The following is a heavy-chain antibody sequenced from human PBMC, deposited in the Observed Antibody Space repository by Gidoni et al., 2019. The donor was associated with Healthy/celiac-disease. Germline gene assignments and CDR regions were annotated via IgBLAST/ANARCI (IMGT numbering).Heavy chain of an antibody. J-gene: IGHJ3*02. CDR1: GFPFSSYA. CDR2: ISYYGSNK. Sequence: QVQLVESGGGVVQPGRSLRLSCAASGFPFSSYAMTWVRQAPGKGLDGVAVISYYGSNKYYAYSVKGRVTISRDNSKNTLYLQMNSLRAEDTAVYYWARFEGGPYYYVSSGYYFAPSSDAFDIWGQGTMVTVSS. V-gene: IGHV3-30-3*01. CDR3: ARFEGGPYYYVSSGYYFAPSSDAFDI. D-gene: IGHD3-22*01.